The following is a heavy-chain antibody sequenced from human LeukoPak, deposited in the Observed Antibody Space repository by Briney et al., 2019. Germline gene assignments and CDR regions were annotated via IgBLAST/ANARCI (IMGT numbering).Heavy chain of an antibody. J-gene: IGHJ6*02. D-gene: IGHD1-26*01. CDR1: GGSISSYY. CDR3: ARTFSGSYYYYGMDV. Sequence: PSETLSPTCTVSGGSISSYYWSWIRQPPGKGLEWIGYIYYSGTTNYNPSLKSRVTISVDTSKNQFSLKLSSVTAADTAVYYCARTFSGSYYYYGMDVWGQGTTVTVSS. CDR2: IYYSGTT. V-gene: IGHV4-59*01.